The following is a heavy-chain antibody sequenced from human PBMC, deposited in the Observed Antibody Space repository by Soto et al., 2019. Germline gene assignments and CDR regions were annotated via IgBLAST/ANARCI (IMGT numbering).Heavy chain of an antibody. D-gene: IGHD2-15*01. CDR1: GFTFGLYW. CDR2: INGAGTSI. CDR3: VRDRSRNWFDP. V-gene: IGHV3-74*01. Sequence: EVQLVESGGGIVQPGGSLRLSCAASGFTFGLYWMHWVRQVPGKGLVWVSRINGAGTSIAYADSVKGRFTISRDNAKNTLYLQMNSLRAEDTAVYYCVRDRSRNWFDPRGLGTLVNVSS. J-gene: IGHJ5*02.